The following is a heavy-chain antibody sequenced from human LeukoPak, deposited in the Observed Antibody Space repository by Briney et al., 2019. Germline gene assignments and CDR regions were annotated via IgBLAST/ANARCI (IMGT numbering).Heavy chain of an antibody. Sequence: SVKVSCKASGGTFSSYAISWVRQAPGQGLEWMGRIIPIFGTANYAQKVQGRVTITTGESTSTAYMELSSLRSEDTAAYYCARAEGYSYGKFDYWGQGTLVTVSS. V-gene: IGHV1-69*05. CDR1: GGTFSSYA. CDR3: ARAEGYSYGKFDY. CDR2: IIPIFGTA. J-gene: IGHJ4*02. D-gene: IGHD5-18*01.